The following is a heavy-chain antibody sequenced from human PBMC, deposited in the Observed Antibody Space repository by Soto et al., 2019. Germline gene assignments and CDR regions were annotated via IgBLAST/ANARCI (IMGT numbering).Heavy chain of an antibody. V-gene: IGHV3-15*07. D-gene: IGHD3-3*01. CDR1: GFTFSNAW. CDR3: TTGPYDFWRGYYVREDGDAFDI. CDR2: IKSKTDGGTT. J-gene: IGHJ3*02. Sequence: EVQLVESGGGLVKPGGSLRLSCAASGFTFSNAWMNWVSQAQGKGLEWVGRIKSKTDGGTTDYAAPVKGRLTISRDDPKNTIKLHMKSLKTEDTAVDYCTTGPYDFWRGYYVREDGDAFDIWGQGTMVTVSS.